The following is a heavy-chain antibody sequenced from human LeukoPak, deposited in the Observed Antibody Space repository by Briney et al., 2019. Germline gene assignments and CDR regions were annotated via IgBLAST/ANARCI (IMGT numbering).Heavy chain of an antibody. CDR2: INAGNGNT. CDR1: GYTFTGYY. D-gene: IGHD3-10*01. Sequence: ASVKVSCKASGYTFTGYYMHWVRQAPGQRLEWMGWINAGNGNTKYSQKFQGRVTITRDTSASTAYMELSSLRSEDTAVYYCARESVLLWFGEQNWFDPWGQGTLVTVSS. V-gene: IGHV1-3*01. J-gene: IGHJ5*02. CDR3: ARESVLLWFGEQNWFDP.